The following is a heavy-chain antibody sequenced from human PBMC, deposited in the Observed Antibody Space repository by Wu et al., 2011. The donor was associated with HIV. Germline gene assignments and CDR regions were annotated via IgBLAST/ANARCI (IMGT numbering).Heavy chain of an antibody. D-gene: IGHD6-13*01. CDR3: ARALTSSSWYLFFHH. Sequence: QVHLVQSGAEVKTPGSSVKVSCKASGGTFSYYAISWVRQAPGQGLEWMGWINPNSGGTTYAQKFQGRVTMTRDMSISTAYMELTRLRSDDTAVYYCARALTSSSWYLFFHHWGQGTPVTVSS. CDR1: GGTFSYYA. CDR2: INPNSGGT. J-gene: IGHJ1*01. V-gene: IGHV1-2*02.